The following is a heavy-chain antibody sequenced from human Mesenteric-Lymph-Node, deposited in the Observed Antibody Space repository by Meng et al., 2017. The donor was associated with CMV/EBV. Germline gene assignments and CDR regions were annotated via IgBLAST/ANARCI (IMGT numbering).Heavy chain of an antibody. Sequence: SETLSLTCTVSGGSISSGSYYCGWIRQPPGKGLEWIAYIYYSGSTYYNPSLKNRLTLSVDMSKNQFSLKLSSVTAADTAVYYCARVVHNWFDPWGQGTLVTVSS. J-gene: IGHJ5*02. CDR3: ARVVHNWFDP. CDR1: GGSISSGSYY. CDR2: IYYSGST. V-gene: IGHV4-30-4*08.